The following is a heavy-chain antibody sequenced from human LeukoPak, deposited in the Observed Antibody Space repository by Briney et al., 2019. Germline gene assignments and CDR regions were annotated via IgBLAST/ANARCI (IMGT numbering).Heavy chain of an antibody. CDR2: ISSSSSYI. D-gene: IGHD3-22*01. Sequence: GGSLRLSCAAFGFTFIIYSMNWVRQAPGKGLEWVSSISSSSSYIYYADSVKGRFTISRDNAKNSLYPQMNSLRAEDTAVYYWARDTYVGLVVVITSIDYWGQGTLVTVSS. CDR1: GFTFIIYS. V-gene: IGHV3-21*01. CDR3: ARDTYVGLVVVITSIDY. J-gene: IGHJ4*02.